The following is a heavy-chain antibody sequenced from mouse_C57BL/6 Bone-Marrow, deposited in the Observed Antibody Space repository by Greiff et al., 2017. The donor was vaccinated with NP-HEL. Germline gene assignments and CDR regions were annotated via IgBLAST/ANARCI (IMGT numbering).Heavy chain of an antibody. Sequence: QVQLKQSGAELARPGASVKLSCKASGYTFTSYGISWVKQRTGQGLEWIGEIYPRSGNTYYNEKFKGKATLTADKSSSTAYMELRSLTSEDSAVYFCARVGDYYGSSYDFDYWGQGTTLTVSS. CDR3: ARVGDYYGSSYDFDY. J-gene: IGHJ2*01. CDR2: IYPRSGNT. D-gene: IGHD1-1*01. V-gene: IGHV1-81*01. CDR1: GYTFTSYG.